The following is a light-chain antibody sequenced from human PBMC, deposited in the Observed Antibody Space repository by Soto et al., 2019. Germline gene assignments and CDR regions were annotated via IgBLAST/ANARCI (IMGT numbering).Light chain of an antibody. V-gene: IGLV1-51*01. CDR3: GSWDSSLSSYV. Sequence: QSVLTQPPSVSAAPGQKVTISCSGSSSNICGNSLSWYQPLPGTAPKLLIYDDNKRPSGIPDRFSGSKSGTSSTLGITGFQTGDEADYYCGSWDSSLSSYVFGTGTKVTVL. CDR2: DDN. CDR1: SSNICGNS. J-gene: IGLJ1*01.